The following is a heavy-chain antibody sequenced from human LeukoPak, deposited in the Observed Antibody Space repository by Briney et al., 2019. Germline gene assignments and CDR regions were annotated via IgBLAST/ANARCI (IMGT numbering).Heavy chain of an antibody. CDR3: AHSLRRPSCSGGNCYYFDY. J-gene: IGHJ4*02. Sequence: KESGPTLVNPTQTLPLTCTVTGFSITTHGVGVGWIRQAPGKALEWLSIIFWDGNRRYNSSLRSRLTITSDNSKNQVALTMTNMDPVDTATYFCAHSLRRPSCSGGNCYYFDYWGQGTLVTVSS. CDR1: GFSITTHGVG. V-gene: IGHV2-5*02. D-gene: IGHD2-15*01. CDR2: IFWDGNR.